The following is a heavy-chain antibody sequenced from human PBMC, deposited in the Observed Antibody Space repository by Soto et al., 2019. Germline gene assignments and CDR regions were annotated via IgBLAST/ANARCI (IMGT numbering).Heavy chain of an antibody. J-gene: IGHJ1*01. CDR3: ARDRGYYYGSGSYYFQH. D-gene: IGHD3-10*01. CDR1: GFTFSSYG. CDR2: IWYDGSNK. V-gene: IGHV3-33*01. Sequence: ESGGGVVQPGRSLRLPCAASGFTFSSYGMHWVRQAPGKGLEWVAVIWYDGSNKYYADSVKGRFTISRDNSKNTLYLQMNSLRAEDTAVYYCARDRGYYYGSGSYYFQHWGQGTLVTVSS.